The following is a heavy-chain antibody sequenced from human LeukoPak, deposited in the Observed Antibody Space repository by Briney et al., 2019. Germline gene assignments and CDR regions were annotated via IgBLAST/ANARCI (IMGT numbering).Heavy chain of an antibody. Sequence: GGSLRLSCAASGFTFSDYYMSWIHQAPGKGLEWVSYISSSGSTIYYADSVQGRFTISRDNAKNSLYLQMNSLRAEDTAVYYCASPEDFWSGFDYWGQGTLVTVSS. D-gene: IGHD3-3*01. J-gene: IGHJ4*02. CDR2: ISSSGSTI. CDR1: GFTFSDYY. CDR3: ASPEDFWSGFDY. V-gene: IGHV3-11*04.